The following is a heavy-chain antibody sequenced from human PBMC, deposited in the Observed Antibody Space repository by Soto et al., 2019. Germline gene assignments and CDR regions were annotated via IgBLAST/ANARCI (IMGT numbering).Heavy chain of an antibody. Sequence: ESGGGVVQPGRSLRLSCAASGFTFSSYGMHWVRQAPGKGLEWVAVISYDGSNKYYADSVKGRFTISRDNSKNTLYLQMNSLRAEDTTVYYCARSLWSGYPAYYFDYWGQGTLVTVSS. D-gene: IGHD3-3*01. J-gene: IGHJ4*02. CDR3: ARSLWSGYPAYYFDY. V-gene: IGHV3-30*03. CDR1: GFTFSSYG. CDR2: ISYDGSNK.